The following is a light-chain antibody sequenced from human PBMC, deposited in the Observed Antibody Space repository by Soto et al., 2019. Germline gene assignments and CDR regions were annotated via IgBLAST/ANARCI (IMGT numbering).Light chain of an antibody. CDR3: QSYDSSLSVLYV. Sequence: QSVLAQPPSASGTPGQRVTISCSGTNSNIGSNFVYWYQQLPGTAPKLLIYRNNQWPSGVPDRFSGSKSDTSASLAISGLQAEDEADYYCQSYDSSLSVLYVFGTGTKVTVL. V-gene: IGLV1-47*01. CDR1: NSNIGSNF. CDR2: RNN. J-gene: IGLJ1*01.